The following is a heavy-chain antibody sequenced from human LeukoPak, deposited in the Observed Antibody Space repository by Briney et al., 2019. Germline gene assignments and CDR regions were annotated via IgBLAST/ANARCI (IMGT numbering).Heavy chain of an antibody. Sequence: GGSLRLSCAASGFTFSTYSMNWVRQAPGKGLEWVSSISSSSSYIFYADSVKGRFTISRDNAKNSLYLQMNSLRAEDTAVYYCATQGRSAISGIWGQGTMVTVSS. V-gene: IGHV3-21*01. CDR3: ATQGRSAISGI. J-gene: IGHJ3*02. CDR2: ISSSSSYI. D-gene: IGHD3-3*01. CDR1: GFTFSTYS.